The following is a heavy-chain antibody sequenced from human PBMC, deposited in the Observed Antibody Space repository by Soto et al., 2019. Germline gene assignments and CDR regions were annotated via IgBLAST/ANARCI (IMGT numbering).Heavy chain of an antibody. J-gene: IGHJ5*02. V-gene: IGHV1-18*01. CDR3: ARGAVAGSGWFDP. CDR2: ISAYNGNT. Sequence: GASLKISFKTSGYTFTRYGISWVRQAPGQGLEWMGWISAYNGNTNYAQKLQGRVTMTTDTSTSTAYMELRSLRSDDTAVYYCARGAVAGSGWFDPWGQGTLVTVSS. D-gene: IGHD6-19*01. CDR1: GYTFTRYG.